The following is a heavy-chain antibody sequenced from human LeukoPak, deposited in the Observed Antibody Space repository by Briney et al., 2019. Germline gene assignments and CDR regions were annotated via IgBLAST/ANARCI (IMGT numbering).Heavy chain of an antibody. CDR3: TKLKGWYGDGYFDS. Sequence: PGGSLRLSCAASGFSLSSKYMSWVRQPAGKGLEWVSVIYSGGTTSYADSVKGRFTISRDNSKNTLYLQMNSLRPDDTAVYYCTKLKGWYGDGYFDSWGPGTLVTVSS. V-gene: IGHV3-53*01. CDR2: IYSGGTT. CDR1: GFSLSSKY. D-gene: IGHD6-19*01. J-gene: IGHJ4*02.